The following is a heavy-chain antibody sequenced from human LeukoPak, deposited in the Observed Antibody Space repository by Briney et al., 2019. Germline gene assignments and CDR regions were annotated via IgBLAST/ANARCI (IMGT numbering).Heavy chain of an antibody. Sequence: GGSLRLSCAASGFTFSNYWMSWVRQAPGKELEWVANIKQDGSEKYYVDSVKGRFTISRDNAKNSLYLQMNSLRAEDTAVYYCARVAGAITGTFFDYWGQGTLVTVSS. V-gene: IGHV3-7*01. D-gene: IGHD1-20*01. CDR2: IKQDGSEK. CDR3: ARVAGAITGTFFDY. CDR1: GFTFSNYW. J-gene: IGHJ4*02.